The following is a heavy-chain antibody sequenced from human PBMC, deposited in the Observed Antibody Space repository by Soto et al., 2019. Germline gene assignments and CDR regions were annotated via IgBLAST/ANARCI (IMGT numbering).Heavy chain of an antibody. Sequence: PWGTLRLSGAASVFTFSSYWMHWVRQAPGKGLVWVSRINSDGSSTSYADSVKGRFTISRDNAKNTLYLQMNSLRAEDTAVYYCARRIAANYYGMDVWGQGTTVTVS. J-gene: IGHJ6*02. CDR1: VFTFSSYW. V-gene: IGHV3-74*01. D-gene: IGHD6-6*01. CDR2: INSDGSST. CDR3: ARRIAANYYGMDV.